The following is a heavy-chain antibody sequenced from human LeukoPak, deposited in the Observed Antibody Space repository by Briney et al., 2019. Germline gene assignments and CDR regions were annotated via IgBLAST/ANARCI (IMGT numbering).Heavy chain of an antibody. CDR3: ARMGIAAAGPFDY. D-gene: IGHD6-13*01. Sequence: GASVKVSCKASGGTFSSYAISWLRQAPGQGLEWMGGIIPIFGTANYAQKFQGRVTITADESTSTAYMELSSLRSEDTAVYYCARMGIAAAGPFDYWGQGTLVTVSS. CDR2: IIPIFGTA. CDR1: GGTFSSYA. V-gene: IGHV1-69*13. J-gene: IGHJ4*02.